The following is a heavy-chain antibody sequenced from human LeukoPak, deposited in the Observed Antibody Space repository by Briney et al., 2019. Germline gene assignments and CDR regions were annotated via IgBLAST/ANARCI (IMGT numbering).Heavy chain of an antibody. D-gene: IGHD3-16*01. CDR2: MNQDGSGK. CDR1: GFTFSNYW. V-gene: IGHV3-7*01. CDR3: ARDNDRKDDS. J-gene: IGHJ5*02. Sequence: GGSLRLSCAASGFTFSNYWMTWVRQAPGKGLEWVANMNQDGSGKYYVDSAKGRFAISRDNAKNSLYLQMNNLRAEDTAVYYCARDNDRKDDSWGQGTLVTVSS.